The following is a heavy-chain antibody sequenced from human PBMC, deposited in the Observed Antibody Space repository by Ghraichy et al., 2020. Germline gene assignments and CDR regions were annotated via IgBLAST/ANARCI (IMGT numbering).Heavy chain of an antibody. CDR3: ANSFSSSRGDH. D-gene: IGHD6-6*01. V-gene: IGHV3-23*01. CDR2: INSGGGTT. Sequence: GGSLRLSCADSGITFSSYAMTWVRQAPGKGLEWVSGINSGGGTTYYADSVMGRFTISRDNSKNTLYLQLNSLRAEDTAIYYCANSFSSSRGDHWGQGTLVSVSS. J-gene: IGHJ4*02. CDR1: GITFSSYA.